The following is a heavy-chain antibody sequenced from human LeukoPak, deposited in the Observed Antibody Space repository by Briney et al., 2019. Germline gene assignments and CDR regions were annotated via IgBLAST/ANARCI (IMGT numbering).Heavy chain of an antibody. V-gene: IGHV1-46*01. CDR1: GYTFTSYY. D-gene: IGHD3-16*01. Sequence: ASVKVSCKASGYTFTSYYMHWVRQAPGQGLEWMGIINPSGGSTSYAQKCQGRVTMTRDTSTSTVYMELSRVRSDDTAVYYCARVWGAGYFDYWGQGTLVTVSS. CDR3: ARVWGAGYFDY. CDR2: INPSGGST. J-gene: IGHJ4*02.